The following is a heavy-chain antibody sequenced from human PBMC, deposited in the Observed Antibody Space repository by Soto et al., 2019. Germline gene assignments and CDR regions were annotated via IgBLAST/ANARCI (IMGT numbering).Heavy chain of an antibody. CDR1: GYTFTIYS. Sequence: PGESVKISCKGSGYTFTIYSIGWVPQMPGKGLEWMGIIYASDSDTRYSPSFQRQVTISVDKSISTAYLHWTSLKASDTAIYYCASAMKYSYGYYWGQGTLVTVSS. D-gene: IGHD5-18*01. CDR3: ASAMKYSYGYY. J-gene: IGHJ4*02. V-gene: IGHV5-51*01. CDR2: IYASDSDT.